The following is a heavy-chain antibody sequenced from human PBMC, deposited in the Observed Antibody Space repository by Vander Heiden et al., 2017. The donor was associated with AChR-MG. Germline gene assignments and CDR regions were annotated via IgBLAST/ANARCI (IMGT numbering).Heavy chain of an antibody. CDR2: ICSNDEK. V-gene: IGHV2-26*01. CDR3: ARMSSWYGYYYYGMDV. Sequence: QVTLKESGPVLVTPTETLTLTCTVSGFSLSNARMGVSWIRQPPGKALEWLAHICSNDEKSYSTSLKSRLTISKDTSKSQVVLTMTNMDPVDTATYDWARMSSWYGYYYYGMDVWGQGTTVTVSS. J-gene: IGHJ6*02. CDR1: GFSLSNARMG. D-gene: IGHD6-13*01.